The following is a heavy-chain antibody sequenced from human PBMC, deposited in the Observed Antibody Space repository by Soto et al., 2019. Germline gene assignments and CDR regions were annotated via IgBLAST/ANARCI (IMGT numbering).Heavy chain of an antibody. CDR2: IYPGDSDT. CDR1: GYSFTSYW. Sequence: XDSLTISRKGSGYSFTSYWIGLVRQMPGKGLEWMGIIYPGDSDTRYSPSFQGQVTISADKSISTAYLQWSSLKASDTAMYYCARFPGSLDAFDIWGQGTMVTVSS. V-gene: IGHV5-51*01. D-gene: IGHD3-10*01. J-gene: IGHJ3*02. CDR3: ARFPGSLDAFDI.